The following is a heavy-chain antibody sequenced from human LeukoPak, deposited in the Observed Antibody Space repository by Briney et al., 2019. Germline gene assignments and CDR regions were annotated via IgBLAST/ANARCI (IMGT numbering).Heavy chain of an antibody. CDR3: ARFPAFDP. D-gene: IGHD2-2*01. V-gene: IGHV3-7*05. CDR2: IKQDGRER. CDR1: GFTFSTYW. Sequence: GGSLRLSCAASGFTFSTYWMSWVRQGPGKGLEWVASIKQDGRERDYVDSVKGRFTISRDNAKNSLYLQMDSLRAEDTAIYYCARFPAFDPWGQGTLVTVSS. J-gene: IGHJ5*02.